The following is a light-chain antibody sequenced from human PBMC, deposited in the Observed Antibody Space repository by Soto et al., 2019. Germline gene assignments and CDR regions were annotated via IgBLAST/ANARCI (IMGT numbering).Light chain of an antibody. Sequence: IVLTKSPGTLSLSPGERATLSCRASQSVSSTYLSWYQQKPGQAPRLLIYAASSRETGIPDRFSGSGSGTDFTLTIRRLEAEDFPVYYCQQYDSSPYSFGQGTKVDIK. CDR3: QQYDSSPYS. V-gene: IGKV3-20*01. J-gene: IGKJ2*01. CDR2: AAS. CDR1: QSVSSTY.